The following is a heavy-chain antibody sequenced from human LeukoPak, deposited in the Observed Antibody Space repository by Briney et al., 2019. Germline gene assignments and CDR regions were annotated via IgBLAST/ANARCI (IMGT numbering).Heavy chain of an antibody. CDR3: AKVGQRYCSGGSCAGFDP. CDR2: IRYDGSNK. Sequence: GGSLRLSCAASGFTFSSYGMHWVRQAPGKGLEWVAFIRYDGSNKYYADSVKGRFTISRDNSKNTLYLQMNSLRAEDTAVYYCAKVGQRYCSGGSCAGFDPWGQGTLVTVSS. V-gene: IGHV3-30*02. CDR1: GFTFSSYG. D-gene: IGHD2-15*01. J-gene: IGHJ5*02.